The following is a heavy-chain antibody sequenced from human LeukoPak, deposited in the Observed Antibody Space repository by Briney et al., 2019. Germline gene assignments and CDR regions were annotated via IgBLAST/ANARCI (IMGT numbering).Heavy chain of an antibody. V-gene: IGHV1-18*01. D-gene: IGHD3-9*01. CDR1: GYTFTNFG. Sequence: ASVKVSCKASGYTFTNFGISWVRQAPGQGLEWMGWISAYNGNTNYAQKLQGRVTMTTDTSTSTAYMELRSLRSDDTAVYYCARVSRYFDWLTLDYWGQGTLVTVSS. J-gene: IGHJ4*02. CDR3: ARVSRYFDWLTLDY. CDR2: ISAYNGNT.